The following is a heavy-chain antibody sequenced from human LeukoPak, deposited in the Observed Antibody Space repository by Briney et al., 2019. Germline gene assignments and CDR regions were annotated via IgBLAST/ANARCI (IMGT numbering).Heavy chain of an antibody. D-gene: IGHD3-22*01. Sequence: ASVKVSCKASGYTFTSYYMHWVRQAPGQGLEWMGIINPSGGSTSYAQKFQGRVTMTRDTSTSTVYVELSSLRSEGTAVYYCARAPSPQYYYDSSGYYFDYWGQGTLVTVSS. CDR1: GYTFTSYY. J-gene: IGHJ4*02. CDR3: ARAPSPQYYYDSSGYYFDY. V-gene: IGHV1-46*01. CDR2: INPSGGST.